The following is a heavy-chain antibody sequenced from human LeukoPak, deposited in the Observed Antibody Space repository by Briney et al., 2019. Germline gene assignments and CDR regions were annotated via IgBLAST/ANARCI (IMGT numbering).Heavy chain of an antibody. CDR3: ASGGRDDI. Sequence: SETLSLTCTVSGGSISSSSYYWGWIRQPPGKGLEWIGSIYYSGSTNYNPSLKSRVTISVDKSKNQFSLKLSSVTAADTAVYYCASGGRDDIWGQGTMVTVSS. D-gene: IGHD2-15*01. J-gene: IGHJ3*02. V-gene: IGHV4-39*07. CDR1: GGSISSSSYY. CDR2: IYYSGST.